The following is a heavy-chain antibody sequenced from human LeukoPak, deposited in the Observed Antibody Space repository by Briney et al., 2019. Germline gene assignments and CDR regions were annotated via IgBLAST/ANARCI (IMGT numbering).Heavy chain of an antibody. V-gene: IGHV4-59*01. CDR1: GGSISSYY. J-gene: IGHJ4*02. D-gene: IGHD5-18*01. CDR2: IYYSGST. Sequence: PSETLSLTCTVSGGSISSYYWSWIRQPPGKGLEWIGYIYYSGSTNYNPPLKSRVTISVDTSKNQFSLKLSSVTAADTAVYYCARERGYANDYWGQGTLVTVSS. CDR3: ARERGYANDY.